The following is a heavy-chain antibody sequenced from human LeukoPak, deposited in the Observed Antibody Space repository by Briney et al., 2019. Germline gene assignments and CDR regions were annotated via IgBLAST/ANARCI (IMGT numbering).Heavy chain of an antibody. D-gene: IGHD3-10*01. Sequence: SVKVSCKASGGTFSSYAISWVRQAPGQGLEWMGRIIPILGIANYAQKFQGRVTITADKSTSTAYMELSSLRSEDTAVYYCAREPYYYGSGSSDYFDYWGQGTLVTVSS. CDR1: GGTFSSYA. CDR2: IIPILGIA. CDR3: AREPYYYGSGSSDYFDY. V-gene: IGHV1-69*04. J-gene: IGHJ4*02.